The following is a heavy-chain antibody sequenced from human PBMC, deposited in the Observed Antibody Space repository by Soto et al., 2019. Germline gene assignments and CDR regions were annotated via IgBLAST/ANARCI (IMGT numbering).Heavy chain of an antibody. V-gene: IGHV4-34*01. CDR3: VRSSIEPRVLMYTFDY. J-gene: IGHJ4*02. Sequence: SETLSLTCAVYGGSFSGYYWSWIRQPPGKGLEWIGEINHSGSTNYNPSLKSRVTISVDTSKNQFSLKLSSVTAADTAVYYCVRSSIEPRVLMYTFDYWGLGTLVTVSS. D-gene: IGHD6-6*01. CDR1: GGSFSGYY. CDR2: INHSGST.